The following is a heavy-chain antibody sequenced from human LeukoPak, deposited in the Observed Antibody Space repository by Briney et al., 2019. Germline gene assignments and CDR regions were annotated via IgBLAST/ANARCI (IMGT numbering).Heavy chain of an antibody. J-gene: IGHJ5*02. D-gene: IGHD4-11*01. CDR1: GGSISSGGYY. V-gene: IGHV4-31*03. Sequence: PSETLSLTCTVSGGSISSGGYYWSWIRQHPGKGLEWIGYIYYSGSTYYNPSLKSRVTISVDTSKNQFSLKLSSVTAADTAVYYCARVPMTTVGSGRAKRFGPWGQGTLVTVSS. CDR2: IYYSGST. CDR3: ARVPMTTVGSGRAKRFGP.